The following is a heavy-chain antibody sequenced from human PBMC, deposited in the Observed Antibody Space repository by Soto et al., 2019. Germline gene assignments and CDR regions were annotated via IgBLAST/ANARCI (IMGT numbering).Heavy chain of an antibody. CDR2: IWYDGSNK. D-gene: IGHD6-13*01. J-gene: IGHJ4*02. CDR1: GFTFTNYG. Sequence: QVQLVESGGGVVQPRRSLRLSCAASGFTFTNYGMHWVRQALGKGLEWVAVIWYDGSNKYYADSVKGRFTISRDNSKNTLYLQMNSLRAEDTAVYYCAREQQQLFDYWGQGTLVTVSS. CDR3: AREQQQLFDY. V-gene: IGHV3-33*01.